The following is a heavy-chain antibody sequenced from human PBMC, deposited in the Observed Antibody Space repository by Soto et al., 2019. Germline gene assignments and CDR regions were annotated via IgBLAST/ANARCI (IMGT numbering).Heavy chain of an antibody. V-gene: IGHV4-39*07. D-gene: IGHD2-15*01. CDR3: ARDLKEYCSDGKCNWFDP. CDR2: IYYSGST. Sequence: PSEILLVTWTVSGGSISSSGYYCGWNRQPPGKGLEWIGSIYYSGSTDYNPSLKSRVTISFDASKNQISLQVRSATAADAAVYYCARDLKEYCSDGKCNWFDPWGQGTLVTGSP. J-gene: IGHJ5*02. CDR1: GGSISSSGYY.